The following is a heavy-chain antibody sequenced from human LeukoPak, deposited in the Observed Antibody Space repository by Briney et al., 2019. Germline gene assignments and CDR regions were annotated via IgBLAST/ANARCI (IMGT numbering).Heavy chain of an antibody. CDR2: IRYDGSNK. CDR3: APLGHFDWSLRSFDY. D-gene: IGHD3-9*01. V-gene: IGHV3-30*02. J-gene: IGHJ4*02. CDR1: GFTFGDYA. Sequence: PGGSLRLSCTTSGFTFGDYAMIWFRQAPGKGLEWVAFIRYDGSNKYYADSVKGRFTISRDNSKNTLYLQMNSLRAEDTAVYYCAPLGHFDWSLRSFDYWGQGTLVTVSS.